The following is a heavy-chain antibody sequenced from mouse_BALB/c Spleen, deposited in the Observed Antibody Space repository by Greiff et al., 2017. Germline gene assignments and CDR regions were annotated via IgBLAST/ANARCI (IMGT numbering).Heavy chain of an antibody. CDR1: GFTFSSYA. V-gene: IGHV5-9-4*01. Sequence: EVMLVESGGGLVKPGGSLKLSCAASGFTFSSYAMSWVRQSPEKRLEWVAEISSGGSYTYYPDTVTGRFTISRDNAKNTLYLEMSSLRSEDTAMYYCARDLAGNYFDYWGQGTTLTVSA. D-gene: IGHD1-1*02. CDR3: ARDLAGNYFDY. CDR2: ISSGGSYT. J-gene: IGHJ2*01.